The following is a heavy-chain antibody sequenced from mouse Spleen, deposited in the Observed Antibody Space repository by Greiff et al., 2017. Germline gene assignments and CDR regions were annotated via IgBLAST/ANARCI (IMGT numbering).Heavy chain of an antibody. Sequence: EVQLVESGGGLVKPGGSLKLSCAASGFTFSSYAMSWVRQTPEKRLEWVATISSGGSYTYYPDSVKGRFTISRDNAKNTLYLQMSSLRSEDTAMYYCARIHYYGYDAMDYWGQGTSVTVSS. CDR1: GFTFSSYA. J-gene: IGHJ4*01. CDR3: ARIHYYGYDAMDY. V-gene: IGHV5-9-3*01. D-gene: IGHD1-2*01. CDR2: ISSGGSYT.